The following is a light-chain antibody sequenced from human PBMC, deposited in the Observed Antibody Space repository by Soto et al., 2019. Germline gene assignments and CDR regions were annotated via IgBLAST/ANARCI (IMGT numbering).Light chain of an antibody. Sequence: QSVLTQPASVSGSPGQSIAISCTGTSSDGGSYNLVSWYQQHPGKGPKLMIYEGSKRPSGVSNRFSGSKCGSTASLTISGLQADDEADYDCCSYAGSSTYVFGTGTKVTVL. V-gene: IGLV2-23*01. J-gene: IGLJ1*01. CDR3: CSYAGSSTYV. CDR1: SSDGGSYNL. CDR2: EGS.